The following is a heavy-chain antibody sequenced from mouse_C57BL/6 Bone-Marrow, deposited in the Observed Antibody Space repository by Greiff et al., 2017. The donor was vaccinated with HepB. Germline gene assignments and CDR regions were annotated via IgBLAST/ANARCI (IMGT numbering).Heavy chain of an antibody. D-gene: IGHD1-1*01. J-gene: IGHJ1*03. CDR3: ARRDYGSSYRYFDV. CDR2: IYPGGGYT. V-gene: IGHV1-63*01. CDR1: GYTFTNYW. Sequence: VKLMESGAELVRPGTSVKMSCKASGYTFTNYWIGWAKQRPGHGLEWIGDIYPGGGYTNYNEKFKGKATLTADKSSSTAYMQFSSLTSEDSAIYYCARRDYGSSYRYFDVWGTGTTVTVSS.